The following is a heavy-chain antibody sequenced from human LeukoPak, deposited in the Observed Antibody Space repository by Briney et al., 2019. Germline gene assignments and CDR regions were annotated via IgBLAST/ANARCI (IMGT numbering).Heavy chain of an antibody. Sequence: GGSLRLSCAASGFTFSSYAMSWVRQAPGKGLEWVSAISGSGGSTYYADSVKGRFTISRDNSKNTLYLQMNSLRAEDTAVYYCAKGYYDFWSGYYPLRHWGQGTLVTVSS. CDR2: ISGSGGST. J-gene: IGHJ1*01. D-gene: IGHD3-3*01. V-gene: IGHV3-23*01. CDR1: GFTFSSYA. CDR3: AKGYYDFWSGYYPLRH.